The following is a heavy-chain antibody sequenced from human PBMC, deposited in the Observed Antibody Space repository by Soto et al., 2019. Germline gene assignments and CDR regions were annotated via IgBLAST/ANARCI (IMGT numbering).Heavy chain of an antibody. CDR1: GYSFTSYW. Sequence: GESLKISCKGSGYSFTSYWIGWVRQMPGKGLEWMGIIYPGDSDTRYSPSFQGQVTISADKSISTAYLQWSSLKASDTAMYYCARHYYGSGSYWNAFDIWGQGTMVTVSS. J-gene: IGHJ3*02. CDR2: IYPGDSDT. D-gene: IGHD3-10*01. CDR3: ARHYYGSGSYWNAFDI. V-gene: IGHV5-51*01.